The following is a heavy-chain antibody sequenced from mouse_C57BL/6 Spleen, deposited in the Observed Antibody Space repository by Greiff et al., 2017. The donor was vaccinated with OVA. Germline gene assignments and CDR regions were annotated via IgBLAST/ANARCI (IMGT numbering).Heavy chain of an antibody. CDR3: TRGTTVVVRYWYFDV. D-gene: IGHD1-1*01. CDR1: GYTFTSYW. J-gene: IGHJ1*03. CDR2: IYPGNSDT. V-gene: IGHV1-5*01. Sequence: EVQLQQSGTVLARPGASVKMSCKPSGYTFTSYWMHWVKQRPGQGLEWIGAIYPGNSDTSYNQKFKGKAKLTAVTSASTAYMELSSLTNEDSAVYYCTRGTTVVVRYWYFDVWGTGTTVTVSS.